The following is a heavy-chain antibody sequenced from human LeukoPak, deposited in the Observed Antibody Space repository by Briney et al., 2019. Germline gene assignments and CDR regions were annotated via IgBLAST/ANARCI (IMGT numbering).Heavy chain of an antibody. CDR3: AKTPVRRFPLYFDY. D-gene: IGHD3-3*01. Sequence: TGGSLRLSCAASGFTFSSYAMGWVRQAPGKGLEWVSGISGSGGSTDYADSLKGRFTISRDNSKNTLYLQMNSLRAEDTAVYYCAKTPVRRFPLYFDYWGQGTLVTVSS. V-gene: IGHV3-23*01. CDR1: GFTFSSYA. CDR2: ISGSGGST. J-gene: IGHJ4*02.